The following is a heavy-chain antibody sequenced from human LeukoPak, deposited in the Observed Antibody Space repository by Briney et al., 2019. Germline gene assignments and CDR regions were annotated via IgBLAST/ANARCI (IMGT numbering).Heavy chain of an antibody. V-gene: IGHV1-2*02. CDR3: ARVVRYGTSEMY. J-gene: IGHJ4*02. D-gene: IGHD1-1*01. CDR1: GYIFNDYY. CDR2: IDPKSGGT. Sequence: APVRVSCKASGYIFNDYYMHWIRQAPGQGLEWMGRIDPKSGGTKYAQKFQGRVTVTRDTSISTAYMELSRLRSDDTAVYFCARVVRYGTSEMYWGQGTLVTVSS.